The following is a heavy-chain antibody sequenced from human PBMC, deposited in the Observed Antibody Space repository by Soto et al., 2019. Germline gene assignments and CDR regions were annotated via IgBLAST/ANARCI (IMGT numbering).Heavy chain of an antibody. CDR1: GGSVSIGDYL. V-gene: IGHV4-30-4*01. CDR2: IHDSGNT. J-gene: IGHJ5*02. D-gene: IGHD4-17*01. CDR3: ARARGGDSGDYASLFDR. Sequence: VQLQESGPGLVTPSQTLSLTCTVFGGSVSIGDYLWSWIRQRPGKGLEWIGYIHDSGNTYYNPSRKSRVTISPDTSKNQFSLKVTSMTAADTAVYFCARARGGDSGDYASLFDRWGQGNLVTVSS.